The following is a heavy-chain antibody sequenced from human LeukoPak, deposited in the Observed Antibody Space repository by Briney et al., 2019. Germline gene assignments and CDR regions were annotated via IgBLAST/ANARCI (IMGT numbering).Heavy chain of an antibody. D-gene: IGHD2/OR15-2a*01. CDR2: INSDGSWT. Sequence: GGSLRLSCAASGNYWMHWVRQAPGKGLVWVSHINSDGSWTSYADSVKGRFTISRDNAKNTVYLQMNNLRAEDTAVYYCVSFYEAYWGRGTLVTVSS. V-gene: IGHV3-74*01. CDR3: VSFYEAY. J-gene: IGHJ4*02. CDR1: GNYW.